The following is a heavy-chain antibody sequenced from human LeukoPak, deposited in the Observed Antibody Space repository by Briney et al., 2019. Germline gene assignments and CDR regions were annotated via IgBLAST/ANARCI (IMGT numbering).Heavy chain of an antibody. V-gene: IGHV3-30*02. CDR1: GFSFSDYA. J-gene: IGHJ6*04. D-gene: IGHD3-10*02. Sequence: GGSLRLSCAASGFSFSDYAIYWVRQTPGKGLEWVAFIRYDGSNKIYADSVKGRFTISRDNAKNSLYLQMNSLRAEDTAVYYCAELGITMIGGVWGKGTTVTISS. CDR2: IRYDGSNK. CDR3: AELGITMIGGV.